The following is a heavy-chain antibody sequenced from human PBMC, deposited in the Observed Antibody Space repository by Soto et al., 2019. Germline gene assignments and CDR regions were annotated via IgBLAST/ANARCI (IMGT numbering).Heavy chain of an antibody. Sequence: VQLVESGGGLIQPGGSLRLSCAASGFTVSNNHMTWVRQAAGKGLELVSFVHGGGSTSYADSVKGRFTISRDNSKNTLYLRMDSLRAEATSIYYFAGRLTTAASLDYWGRGTLVTVSS. CDR2: VHGGGST. V-gene: IGHV3-53*01. CDR3: AGRLTTAASLDY. J-gene: IGHJ4*02. CDR1: GFTVSNNH. D-gene: IGHD3-16*01.